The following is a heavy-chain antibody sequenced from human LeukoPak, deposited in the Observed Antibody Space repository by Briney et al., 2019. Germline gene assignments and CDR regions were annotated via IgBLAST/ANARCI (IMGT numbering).Heavy chain of an antibody. CDR3: AREDWNDVFKY. CDR2: INHSGST. CDR1: GGSFSGYY. D-gene: IGHD1-1*01. V-gene: IGHV4-34*01. J-gene: IGHJ4*02. Sequence: PSETLSLTCAVYGGSFSGYYWSWIRQPPGKGLEWIGEINHSGSTNYNPSLKSRVTISVDTSKNQFSLKLSSVTAADTAVYYCAREDWNDVFKYWGQGTLVTVSS.